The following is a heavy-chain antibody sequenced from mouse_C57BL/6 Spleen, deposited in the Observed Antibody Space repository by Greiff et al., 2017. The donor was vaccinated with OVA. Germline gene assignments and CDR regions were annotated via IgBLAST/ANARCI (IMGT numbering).Heavy chain of an antibody. CDR1: GYTFTSYW. J-gene: IGHJ1*03. CDR2: INPSSGYT. Sequence: QVQLQQSGADLAKPGASVKLSCKASGYTFTSYWMHWVKQRPGQGLEWIGYINPSSGYTKYNQKFKDRATLTADKSSSTAYMQLSSLTYEDSAVYYCARGDSKGYFDVWGTGTTVTVSS. CDR3: ARGDSKGYFDV. V-gene: IGHV1-7*01. D-gene: IGHD2-5*01.